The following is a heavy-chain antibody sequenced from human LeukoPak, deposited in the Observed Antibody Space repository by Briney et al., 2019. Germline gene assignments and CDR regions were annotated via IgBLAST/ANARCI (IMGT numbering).Heavy chain of an antibody. CDR1: GYTFTSYG. D-gene: IGHD6-13*01. CDR3: ARDLFRFRAAAGTWADY. CDR2: ISAYNGNT. J-gene: IGHJ4*02. Sequence: ASVKVSCKASGYTFTSYGISWVRQAPGQGLEWMGWISAYNGNTNYAQKLQGRVTMTTDTSTSTAYMELRSLRSDDTAVYYCARDLFRFRAAAGTWADYWGQGTLVTVSS. V-gene: IGHV1-18*01.